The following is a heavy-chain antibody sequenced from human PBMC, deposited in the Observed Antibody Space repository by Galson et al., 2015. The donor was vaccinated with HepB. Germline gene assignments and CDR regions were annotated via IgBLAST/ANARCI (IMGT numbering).Heavy chain of an antibody. CDR1: GFPLSTSGMC. J-gene: IGHJ3*01. CDR2: IDWDDDE. V-gene: IGHV2-70*11. CDR3: ARTRLPSGSADY. Sequence: PALVKPTQTLTLTCTFSGFPLSTSGMCVSWLRQPPGKALEWLARIDWDDDEYYTTSLKTRLTISKDTSKNQVVLTMTNMDPVDTATYYCARTRLPSGSADYWGQGTMVTVSS. D-gene: IGHD3-10*01.